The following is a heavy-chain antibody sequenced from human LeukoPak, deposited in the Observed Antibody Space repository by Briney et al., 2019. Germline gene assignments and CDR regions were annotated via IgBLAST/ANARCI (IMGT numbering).Heavy chain of an antibody. CDR2: IKNDGAVK. J-gene: IGHJ4*02. D-gene: IGHD6-13*01. Sequence: PGGPLRLSCAASGFTFSYHRMTWVRQAPGKALEWVANIKNDGAVKNYVDSVKGRFTISRDNAKNSLYLQMNSLRAEDTAVYYCAKDSYSKGDFWGQGVLVTVSS. V-gene: IGHV3-7*01. CDR1: GFTFSYHR. CDR3: AKDSYSKGDF.